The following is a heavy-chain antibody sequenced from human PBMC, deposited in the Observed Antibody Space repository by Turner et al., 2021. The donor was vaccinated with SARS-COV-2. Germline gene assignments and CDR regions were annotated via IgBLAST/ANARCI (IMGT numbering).Heavy chain of an antibody. J-gene: IGHJ3*02. CDR1: GLWFSDYL. V-gene: IGHV3-72*01. Sequence: VQLVESGGGLVLRGGSLRLYCAASGLWFSDYLMHWVLQAPGKGLEWVGRIRDKASSDTTEYATFVKGRFSVSRDDSDNSLFLQMNSLQIEDTAVYYCLRGGRGRPFDIWGQGSAVTISS. D-gene: IGHD1-26*01. CDR2: IRDKASSDTT. CDR3: LRGGRGRPFDI.